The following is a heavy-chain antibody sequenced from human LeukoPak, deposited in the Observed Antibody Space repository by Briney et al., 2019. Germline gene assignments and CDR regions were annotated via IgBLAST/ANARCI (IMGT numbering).Heavy chain of an antibody. Sequence: GGSLRLSCAASGFTFSSYEMNWVRQAPGKGLEWVSYISSSGSTIYYADSVKGRFTISRDNAKNSLYLQMNSLRAEDTAVCYCAREDDFRSGYSVSFDYRGQGTLVTVSS. J-gene: IGHJ4*02. D-gene: IGHD3-3*01. V-gene: IGHV3-48*03. CDR2: ISSSGSTI. CDR1: GFTFSSYE. CDR3: AREDDFRSGYSVSFDY.